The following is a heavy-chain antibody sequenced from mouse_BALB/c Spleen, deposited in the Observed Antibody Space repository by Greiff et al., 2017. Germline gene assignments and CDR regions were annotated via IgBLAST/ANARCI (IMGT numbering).Heavy chain of an antibody. V-gene: IGHV14-3*02. CDR2: IDPANGNT. CDR1: GFNIKDTY. CDR3: ASGDDYDWFAY. Sequence: VQLQQSGAELVKPGASVKLSCTASGFNIKDTYMHWVKQRPEQGLEWIGRIDPANGNTKYDPKFQGKATITADTSSNTAYLQLSSLTSEDTAVYYCASGDDYDWFAYWGQGTLVTVSA. D-gene: IGHD2-4*01. J-gene: IGHJ3*01.